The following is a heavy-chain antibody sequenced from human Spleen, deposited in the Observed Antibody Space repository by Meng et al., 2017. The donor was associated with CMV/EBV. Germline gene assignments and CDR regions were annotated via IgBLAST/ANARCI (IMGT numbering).Heavy chain of an antibody. CDR3: ARWTDGSFDY. V-gene: IGHV4-4*02. D-gene: IGHD3/OR15-3a*01. J-gene: IGHJ4*02. CDR2: VYHTGNT. Sequence: SLTCAVSGGSIITTNWWSWVRQPPGKGLEWIGEVYHTGNTNYNPSLKSRVTMSVDKSRNQFSMWLSSLTAADTAVYYCARWTDGSFDYWGQGTLVTVSS. CDR1: GGSIITTNW.